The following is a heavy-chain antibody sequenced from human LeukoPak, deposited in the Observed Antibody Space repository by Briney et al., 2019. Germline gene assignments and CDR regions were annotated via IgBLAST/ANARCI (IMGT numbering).Heavy chain of an antibody. CDR2: IHSSGST. V-gene: IGHV4-4*07. CDR1: GGSISNYY. Sequence: WETLSLTCTVSGGSISNYYWNWIRQSAGRGLELIGRIHSSGSTNHSPSLKSRVTMSVDASKNQFSLKLSSVTAADTAVYYCARAHVRSNWFDPWGQGTLVTVSS. CDR3: ARAHVRSNWFDP. J-gene: IGHJ5*02.